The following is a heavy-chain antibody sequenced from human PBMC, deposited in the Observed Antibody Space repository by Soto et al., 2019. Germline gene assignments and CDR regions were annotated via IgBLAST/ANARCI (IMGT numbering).Heavy chain of an antibody. CDR3: ARVVAVAGDFDY. Sequence: LRLSCAAPGFTFTSYVMHWVRQATGKGLEWVSYISSSSSTTDYADSVKGRFTIPRDNAKNSLYLQMNSLRDEDTAVYYCARVVAVAGDFDYWGQGTLVTVSS. CDR1: GFTFTSYV. V-gene: IGHV3-48*02. J-gene: IGHJ4*02. CDR2: ISSSSSTT. D-gene: IGHD6-19*01.